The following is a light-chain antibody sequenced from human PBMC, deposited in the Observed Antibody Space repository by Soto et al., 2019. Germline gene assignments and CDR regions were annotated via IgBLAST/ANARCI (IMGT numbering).Light chain of an antibody. CDR2: DVS. CDR3: SSSTSSSTLYV. Sequence: QSAVTQPASVSGSPGQSITISCTGTSSDVGGYNYVSWYQQHPGKAPKLMIYDVSNRPSGVSNRFSGSKSGNTASLTISGLQAEDEADYYCSSSTSSSTLYVFGTGTKVTVL. V-gene: IGLV2-14*01. J-gene: IGLJ1*01. CDR1: SSDVGGYNY.